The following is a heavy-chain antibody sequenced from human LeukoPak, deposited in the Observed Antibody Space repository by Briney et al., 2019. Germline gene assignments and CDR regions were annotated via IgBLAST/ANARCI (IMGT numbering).Heavy chain of an antibody. V-gene: IGHV1-69*05. CDR3: ARGSGEYCSGGSCSYYYYYYMDV. CDR2: IIPIFGTA. Sequence: GASVKVSCKASGGTFSSSAISWVRQAPGQGLEWMGGIIPIFGTANYAQKFQGRVTITTDESTSTAYMELSSLRSEDTAVYYCARGSGEYCSGGSCSYYYYYYMDVWGKGTTVTVSS. CDR1: GGTFSSSA. J-gene: IGHJ6*03. D-gene: IGHD2-15*01.